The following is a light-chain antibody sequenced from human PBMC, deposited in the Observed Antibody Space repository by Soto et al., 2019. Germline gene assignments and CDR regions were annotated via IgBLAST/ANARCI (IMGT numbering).Light chain of an antibody. Sequence: ETVMTQSPATLSVSPGESATLSCRASQSVSSNLAWYQQRPGQAPRLLIYGSSTRATGIPARFSGSGSGTEFTLTISSLQSEDFAVYYCQQYDNWPPWTFGQGTKVELK. CDR2: GSS. CDR1: QSVSSN. J-gene: IGKJ1*01. V-gene: IGKV3-15*01. CDR3: QQYDNWPPWT.